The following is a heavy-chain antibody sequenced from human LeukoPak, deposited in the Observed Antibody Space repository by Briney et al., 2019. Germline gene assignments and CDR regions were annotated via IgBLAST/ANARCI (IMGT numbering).Heavy chain of an antibody. Sequence: SETLSLTCAVYGGSFSGYYWSWIRQPPGKGLEWIGEINHSGSTSYNPSLRSRVTISADTSKTQFSLNLRSVTAADTAVYYCARGNYYDSSGYPIFDIWGQGTMVTVSS. CDR3: ARGNYYDSSGYPIFDI. J-gene: IGHJ3*02. V-gene: IGHV4-34*01. CDR2: INHSGST. D-gene: IGHD3-22*01. CDR1: GGSFSGYY.